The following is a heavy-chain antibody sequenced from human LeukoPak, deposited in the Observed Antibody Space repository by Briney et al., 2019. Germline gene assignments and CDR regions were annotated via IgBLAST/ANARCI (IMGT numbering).Heavy chain of an antibody. CDR3: ARAGGYDAEDYYYYYYMDV. J-gene: IGHJ6*03. Sequence: PSETLSLTCTVSGYSISSGYYWGWIRQPPGQGLDWIATIYYGGSTYYNPSLKSRVTISIDTSKNQFSLNLISVTAADTAVYYCARAGGYDAEDYYYYYYMDVWGKGTTVTVSS. CDR2: IYYGGST. V-gene: IGHV4-38-2*02. CDR1: GYSISSGYY. D-gene: IGHD5-12*01.